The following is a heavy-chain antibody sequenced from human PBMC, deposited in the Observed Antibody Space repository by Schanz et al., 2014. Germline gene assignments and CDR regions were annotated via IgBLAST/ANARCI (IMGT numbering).Heavy chain of an antibody. CDR1: GYTFSDYG. CDR3: ARGPLGTSP. D-gene: IGHD5-12*01. Sequence: QVQLVQSGDEVKKPGASVKVSCKTSGYTFSDYGITWVRQAPGQGLEWVGRIISILGIPNYAQKFQGRVTFTADKSTSPAYMELSSLTAEDTAVYYCARGPLGTSPWGQGTLVTVSS. J-gene: IGHJ5*02. CDR2: IISILGIP. V-gene: IGHV1-69*04.